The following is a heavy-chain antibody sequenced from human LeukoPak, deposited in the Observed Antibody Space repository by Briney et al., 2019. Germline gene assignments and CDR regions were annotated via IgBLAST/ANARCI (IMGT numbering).Heavy chain of an antibody. CDR2: ITYSGSI. Sequence: SETLSLTCAVSGGSFSGKYWTWIRQPPGKGLEWIGEITYSGSIYYNPSLKSRVTISVDTSKNQFSLKLDSVTAADTAVYYCARDLMTWGQGTLVTVSS. V-gene: IGHV4-34*01. CDR3: ARDLMT. J-gene: IGHJ4*02. CDR1: GGSFSGKY.